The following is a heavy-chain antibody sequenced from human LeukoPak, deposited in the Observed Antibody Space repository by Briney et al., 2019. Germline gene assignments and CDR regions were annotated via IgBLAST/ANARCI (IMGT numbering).Heavy chain of an antibody. CDR1: GGSVSSGSYY. CDR3: ARRPIIGHGPFDY. V-gene: IGHV4-61*01. Sequence: SETLSLTCTVSGGSVSSGSYYWSWIRQPPGKGLEWVGYIYYSGSTNYNPSLKSRIIISVDTSKNQFSLMLTSVTAADTAVYYCARRPIIGHGPFDYWGQGTLVTVSS. J-gene: IGHJ4*02. CDR2: IYYSGST.